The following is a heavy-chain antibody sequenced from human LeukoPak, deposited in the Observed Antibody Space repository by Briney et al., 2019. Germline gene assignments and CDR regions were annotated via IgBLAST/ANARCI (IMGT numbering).Heavy chain of an antibody. CDR1: GFTFSSYA. Sequence: PGGSPRLSCAASGFTFSSYAMSWVRQAPGKGLEWVSAISGSGGSTYYADSVKGRFTISRDNSKNTLYLQMNSLRAEDTAVYYCAKESRITIFGVVIIQDYWGQGTLVTVSS. CDR3: AKESRITIFGVVIIQDY. D-gene: IGHD3-3*01. CDR2: ISGSGGST. V-gene: IGHV3-23*01. J-gene: IGHJ4*02.